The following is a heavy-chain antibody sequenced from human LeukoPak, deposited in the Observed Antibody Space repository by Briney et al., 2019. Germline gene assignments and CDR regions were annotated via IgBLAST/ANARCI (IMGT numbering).Heavy chain of an antibody. CDR1: GFTFSSYS. Sequence: GGSLRLSCAASGFTFSSYSMNWVRQAPGKGLEWVSAISGSGGSTYYADSVKGRFTISRDNSKNTLYLQMNSLRAEDTAVYYCAKEGFTIFGVVIMSGMDVWGQGTTVTVSS. CDR2: ISGSGGST. V-gene: IGHV3-23*01. CDR3: AKEGFTIFGVVIMSGMDV. D-gene: IGHD3-3*01. J-gene: IGHJ6*02.